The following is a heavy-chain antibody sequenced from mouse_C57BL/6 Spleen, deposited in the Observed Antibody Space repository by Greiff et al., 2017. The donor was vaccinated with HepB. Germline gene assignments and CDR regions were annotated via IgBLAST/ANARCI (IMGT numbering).Heavy chain of an antibody. J-gene: IGHJ4*01. CDR1: GYTFTSYW. D-gene: IGHD2-1*01. Sequence: QLQQSGAELVRPGSSVKLSCKASGYTFTSYWMDWVKQRPGQGLEWIGNIYPSDSETHYNQKFKDKATLTVDKSSSTAYMQLSSLTSEDSAVYYCARSVLQGAMDYWGQGTSVTVSS. CDR2: IYPSDSET. CDR3: ARSVLQGAMDY. V-gene: IGHV1-61*01.